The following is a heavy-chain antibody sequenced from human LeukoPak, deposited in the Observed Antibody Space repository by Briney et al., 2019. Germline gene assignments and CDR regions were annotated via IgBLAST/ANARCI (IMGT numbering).Heavy chain of an antibody. CDR2: IYYTGST. CDR3: ARGTMMVGP. J-gene: IGHJ5*02. D-gene: IGHD3-22*01. V-gene: IGHV4-59*01. CDR1: GGSISSYY. Sequence: PSETLSLTCTVSGGSISSYYWSWLRQPPGKGLEWIGYIYYTGSTSYNPSLKSRVTISVDTSKNQFSLKLTSVTAADTAVCYCARGTMMVGPWGQGTLVTVSS.